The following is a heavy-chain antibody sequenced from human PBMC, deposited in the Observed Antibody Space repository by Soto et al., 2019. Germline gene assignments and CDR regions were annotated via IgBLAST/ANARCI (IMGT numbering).Heavy chain of an antibody. Sequence: QVQLQESVPGLVKPSQTLSLTCTVSGGSISSGGYYWSWIRQQPGKGLEWIGYIYYSGSTYYNPSLKSRVTLSVDTSKTPFSLKLSSVPAADTAVYYCARVGGINWFDPWGQGTLVTVSS. D-gene: IGHD1-20*01. CDR1: GGSISSGGYY. V-gene: IGHV4-31*03. J-gene: IGHJ5*02. CDR2: IYYSGST. CDR3: ARVGGINWFDP.